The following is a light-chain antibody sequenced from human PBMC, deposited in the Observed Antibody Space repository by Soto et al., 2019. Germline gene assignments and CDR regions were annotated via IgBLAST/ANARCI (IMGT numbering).Light chain of an antibody. J-gene: IGKJ4*01. Sequence: DIQMTQSPSTLSASVGDRVTITCRARQSISSWLAWYQQKPGKAPKLLIYLASSLQSGVPSRFSGSGSGTEFTLTISSLQPDDFAAYYCQQYLTLPLTFGGGTEVEIQ. CDR2: LAS. CDR1: QSISSW. CDR3: QQYLTLPLT. V-gene: IGKV1-5*03.